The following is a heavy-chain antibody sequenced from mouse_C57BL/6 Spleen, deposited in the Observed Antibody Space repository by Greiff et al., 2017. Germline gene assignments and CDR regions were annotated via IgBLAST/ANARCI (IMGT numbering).Heavy chain of an antibody. J-gene: IGHJ4*01. CDR2: ISSGSSTI. D-gene: IGHD2-3*01. V-gene: IGHV5-17*01. Sequence: EVQVVESGGGLVKPGGSLKLSCAASGFTFSDYGMHWVRQAPEKGLEWVAYISSGSSTIYYADTVKGRFTISRDNAKNTLFLQMTSLRSEDTAMYYCARLDGYYVRAMDDWGQGTSVTVSS. CDR1: GFTFSDYG. CDR3: ARLDGYYVRAMDD.